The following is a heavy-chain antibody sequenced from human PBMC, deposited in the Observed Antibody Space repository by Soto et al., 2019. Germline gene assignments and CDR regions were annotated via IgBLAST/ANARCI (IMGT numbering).Heavy chain of an antibody. Sequence: QITLKESGPTLVKPTQTLTLTCTFSGFSLSTSGGGVGWIRQPPGKALEWLALIYWDDDKRYSPSLKSRLTITKDTSKNQVVLTMTNMDPVDTATYYCAHGYSSGWYEFGYFDLWGRGTLVTVSS. CDR3: AHGYSSGWYEFGYFDL. CDR2: IYWDDDK. D-gene: IGHD6-19*01. J-gene: IGHJ2*01. V-gene: IGHV2-5*02. CDR1: GFSLSTSGGG.